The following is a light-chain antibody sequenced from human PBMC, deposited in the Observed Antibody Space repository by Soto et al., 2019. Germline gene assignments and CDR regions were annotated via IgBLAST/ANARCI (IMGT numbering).Light chain of an antibody. CDR1: SGHISYA. J-gene: IGLJ2*01. V-gene: IGLV4-69*01. CDR2: VNTDVSH. Sequence: QPVLTQSPSASASLGASVKLTCTLSSGHISYAIAWHQQQPEKGPLYLMKVNTDVSHNKGDGIPDRFSGSSSGAERYLTISSLQSEDEADYYCQTLGAGFSVLFGGGTKLTVL. CDR3: QTLGAGFSVL.